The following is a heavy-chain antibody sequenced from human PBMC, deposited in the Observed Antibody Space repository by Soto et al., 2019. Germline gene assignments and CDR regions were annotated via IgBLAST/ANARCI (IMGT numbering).Heavy chain of an antibody. V-gene: IGHV3-23*01. CDR2: IDGSGDST. J-gene: IGHJ4*02. CDR1: GFTFSSYP. CDR3: EKVTWHHPSGGDS. Sequence: EVQLLESGGGLVQPGGSLRLSCAASGFTFSSYPMSWVRQAPGKGLEWVSGIDGSGDSTYYADSVTGRFTISRDSSKTTLYLQMNSLRAEDTAVYYCEKVTWHHPSGGDSWGQGPLVTGSA. D-gene: IGHD1-26*01.